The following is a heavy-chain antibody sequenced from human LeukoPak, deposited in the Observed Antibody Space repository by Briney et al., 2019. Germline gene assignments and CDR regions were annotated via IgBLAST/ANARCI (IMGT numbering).Heavy chain of an antibody. Sequence: PGGSLRLSCTASRFTFSSYWMNWVRQAPGKGLEWVAVISYDGSNKYYADSVKGRFTISRDNSKNTLYLQMNSLRAEDTAVYYCARFGAPTAGPYVSYYYYMDVWGKGTTVTVSS. J-gene: IGHJ6*03. D-gene: IGHD3-10*01. CDR2: ISYDGSNK. CDR3: ARFGAPTAGPYVSYYYYMDV. CDR1: RFTFSSYW. V-gene: IGHV3-30*03.